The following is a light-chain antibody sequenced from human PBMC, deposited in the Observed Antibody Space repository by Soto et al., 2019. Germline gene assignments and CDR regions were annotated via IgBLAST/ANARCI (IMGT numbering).Light chain of an antibody. CDR1: QSVASAY. V-gene: IGKV3-20*01. J-gene: IGKJ1*01. Sequence: EIVLTQSPGTLSLSPGEGATLSCRASQSVASAYLAWYQQRPGQAPRLLIFGASNRATGIPDRFSGSGSGTVFTLTSSRLEPEDFAVYYCQQYGSSPRTFGQGTKVEIK. CDR2: GAS. CDR3: QQYGSSPRT.